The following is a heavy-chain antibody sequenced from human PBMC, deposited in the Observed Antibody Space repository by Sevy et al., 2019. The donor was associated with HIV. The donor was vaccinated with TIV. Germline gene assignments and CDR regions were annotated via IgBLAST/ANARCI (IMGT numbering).Heavy chain of an antibody. CDR1: GFTFTDYW. CDR3: AREVGGYNWRPYYFDS. CDR2: KKKNESEK. D-gene: IGHD5-12*01. J-gene: IGHJ4*02. Sequence: GGSLRLSCAASGFTFTDYWMSWVRQTQGKGREGVAPKKKNESEKYYVDSVKARFAISRDNGKNSVSLQMNGLRAEDTALYYCAREVGGYNWRPYYFDSWGQGTLVTVSS. V-gene: IGHV3-7*01.